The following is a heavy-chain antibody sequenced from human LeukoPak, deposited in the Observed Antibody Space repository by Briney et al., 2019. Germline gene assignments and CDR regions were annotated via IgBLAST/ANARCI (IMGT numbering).Heavy chain of an antibody. D-gene: IGHD5-18*01. J-gene: IGHJ4*02. V-gene: IGHV3-53*01. CDR1: EFIVSSSH. CDR3: ARVYTYGFDY. Sequence: PGGSLRLSYAAPEFIVSSSHISWVRQAPGKGLEWVSVIYTGGNTYYADSVKGRFTVSRDNSKNTLYLQMNSLRAEDTAMYYCARVYTYGFDYCCWGNRVIVSS. CDR2: IYTGGNT.